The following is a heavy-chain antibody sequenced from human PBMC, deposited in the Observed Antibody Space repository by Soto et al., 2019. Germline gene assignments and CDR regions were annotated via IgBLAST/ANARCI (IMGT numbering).Heavy chain of an antibody. D-gene: IGHD2-2*01. CDR1: GGSISSGGYS. CDR2: IYHSGST. CDR3: ARRKAEEYCSPTSSCLLVFDI. J-gene: IGHJ3*02. V-gene: IGHV4-30-2*01. Sequence: SETLSLTCAVSGGSISSGGYSWSWIRQPPGKGLEWIGYIYHSGSTYYNPSLKSRVTISVDRSKNQFSLRLSSVTAADTAVYYCARRKAEEYCSPTSSCLLVFDIWGQGTMVTVSS.